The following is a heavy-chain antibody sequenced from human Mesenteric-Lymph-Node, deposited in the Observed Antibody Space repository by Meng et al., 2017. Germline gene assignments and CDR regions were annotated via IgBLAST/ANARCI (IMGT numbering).Heavy chain of an antibody. CDR1: GFTFSSYA. CDR3: ARSALSSSWYEGNWFDP. V-gene: IGHV3-30*04. J-gene: IGHJ5*02. CDR2: ISYDGSNK. D-gene: IGHD6-13*01. Sequence: GGSLRLSCAASGFTFSSYAMHWVRQAPGKGLEWVAVISYDGSNKYYADSVKGRFTISRDNAKNTLYLQMNSLRAEDTAVYYCARSALSSSWYEGNWFDPWGQGTLVTVSS.